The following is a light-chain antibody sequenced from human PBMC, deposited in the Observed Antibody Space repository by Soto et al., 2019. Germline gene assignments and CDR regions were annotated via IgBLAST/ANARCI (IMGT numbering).Light chain of an antibody. V-gene: IGLV2-11*01. CDR1: GSDVGGYNY. Sequence: QSALTQPRSVSGSPGQSVTISCTGTGSDVGGYNYVSWLQQHPGKAPKLMIYEVSNRPSGVPDRFSGSKSGNTASLTISGLQAGDEADYYCCSYAGSHTWVFGGGTKLTVL. CDR3: CSYAGSHTWV. J-gene: IGLJ3*02. CDR2: EVS.